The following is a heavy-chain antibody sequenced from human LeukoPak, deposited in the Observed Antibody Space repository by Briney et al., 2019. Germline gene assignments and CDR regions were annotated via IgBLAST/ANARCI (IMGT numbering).Heavy chain of an antibody. CDR1: GGSFSGYY. CDR2: INHSGST. J-gene: IGHJ4*02. CDR3: ARQGYCSGGSCYRSQTRRSYYFDY. V-gene: IGHV4-34*01. D-gene: IGHD2-15*01. Sequence: SETLSLTCAVSGGSFSGYYWSWIRQPPGKGLEWIGEINHSGSTNYNPSLKSRITISVDTSKNQFSLKLSSVTAADTAVYYCARQGYCSGGSCYRSQTRRSYYFDYWGQGTLVTVSS.